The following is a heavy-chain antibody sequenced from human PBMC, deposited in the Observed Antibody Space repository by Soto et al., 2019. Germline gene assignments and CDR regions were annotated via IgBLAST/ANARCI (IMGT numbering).Heavy chain of an antibody. CDR3: ARVSYSSGWYVGFDY. Sequence: SETLSLTCTVSGGSISSYYWSWIRQPPGKGLEWIGYIYYSGSTNYNPSLKSRVTISVDTSKNQFSLKLSSVTAADTAVYYCARVSYSSGWYVGFDYWGQGTLVTV. V-gene: IGHV4-59*01. D-gene: IGHD6-19*01. CDR1: GGSISSYY. CDR2: IYYSGST. J-gene: IGHJ4*02.